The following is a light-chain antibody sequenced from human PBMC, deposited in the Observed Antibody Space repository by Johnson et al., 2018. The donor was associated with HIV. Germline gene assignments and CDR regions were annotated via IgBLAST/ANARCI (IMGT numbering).Light chain of an antibody. V-gene: IGLV1-51*01. CDR3: GTWDNSLSAGV. CDR2: DTD. Sequence: QSVLTQPPSVSVAPGQKVTVSCSGSSSNIGNNFVSWYQQVPGTAPKLLIYDTDKRPSGIPDRFSGSKSGTSATLGIRGLQTGDEADYYCGTWDNSLSAGVFGSGTKVTVL. CDR1: SSNIGNNF. J-gene: IGLJ1*01.